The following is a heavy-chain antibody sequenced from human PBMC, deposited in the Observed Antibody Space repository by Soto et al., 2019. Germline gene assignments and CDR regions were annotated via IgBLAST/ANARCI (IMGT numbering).Heavy chain of an antibody. Sequence: EVQLVESGGDLVQPGGSLRLSCGASGFTLSSYWMHWVRQAPGKGLVWVSRSNGDGSRKEYADSVRGRFTISRDNTKEKLYLQMNSLRAEDTAVYYRVRGINSRSAYDMDIWGQGTTVTVSS. CDR2: SNGDGSRK. V-gene: IGHV3-74*03. CDR1: GFTLSSYW. CDR3: VRGINSRSAYDMDI. D-gene: IGHD3-22*01. J-gene: IGHJ6*02.